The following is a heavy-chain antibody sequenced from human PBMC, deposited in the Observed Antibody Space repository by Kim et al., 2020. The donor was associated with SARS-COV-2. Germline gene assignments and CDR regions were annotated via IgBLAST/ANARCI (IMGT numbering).Heavy chain of an antibody. Sequence: SETPSLTCTVSGGSISSGGYYWSWIRQHPGKGLEWIGYIYYSGSTYYNPSLKSRVTISVDTSKNQFSLKLSSVTAADTAVYYCAREASTYGLYYFDYWGQGTLVTVSS. J-gene: IGHJ4*02. CDR2: IYYSGST. CDR1: GGSISSGGYY. V-gene: IGHV4-31*03. D-gene: IGHD3-10*01. CDR3: AREASTYGLYYFDY.